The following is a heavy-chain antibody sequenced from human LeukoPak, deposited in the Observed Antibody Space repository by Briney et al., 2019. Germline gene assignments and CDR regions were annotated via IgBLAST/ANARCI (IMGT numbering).Heavy chain of an antibody. J-gene: IGHJ6*02. CDR2: IKSKTDGGTT. CDR3: TTDHMYNWRSPALYGMDA. D-gene: IGHD1-20*01. CDR1: GFTFSNAW. Sequence: GGSLRHSCAASGFTFSNAWMSWVRQAPGKGLEWVGRIKSKTDGGTTDYAAPVKGRFTISRDDSKNTLYLQMNSLKTEDTAVYYCTTDHMYNWRSPALYGMDAWGQGTTVTVSS. V-gene: IGHV3-15*01.